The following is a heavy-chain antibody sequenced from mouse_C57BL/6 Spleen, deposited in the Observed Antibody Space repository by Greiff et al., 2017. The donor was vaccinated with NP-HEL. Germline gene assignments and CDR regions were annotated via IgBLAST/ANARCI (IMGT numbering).Heavy chain of an antibody. CDR2: ISSGGDYI. CDR3: TREEKIYYYGSSSFDY. V-gene: IGHV5-9-1*02. D-gene: IGHD1-1*01. CDR1: GFTFSSYA. Sequence: EVKVEESGEGLVKPGGSLKLSCAASGFTFSSYAMSWVRQTPEKRLEWVAYISSGGDYIYYADTVKGRFTISRDNARNTLYLQMSSLKSEDTAMYYCTREEKIYYYGSSSFDYWGQGTTLTVSS. J-gene: IGHJ2*01.